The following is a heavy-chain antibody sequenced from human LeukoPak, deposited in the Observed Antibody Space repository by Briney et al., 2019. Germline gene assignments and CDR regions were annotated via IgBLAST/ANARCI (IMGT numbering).Heavy chain of an antibody. CDR3: ARGGAINCSSTSCYFDP. Sequence: PSETLSLTCAVYGGSFSGYYWSWIRQPPGKGLEWIGEINHSGSTNYNPSLKNRVTISVDTSKNQFSLKLSSVTAADTAVYYCARGGAINCSSTSCYFDPWGQGTLVTVSS. V-gene: IGHV4-34*01. CDR2: INHSGST. CDR1: GGSFSGYY. J-gene: IGHJ5*02. D-gene: IGHD2-2*01.